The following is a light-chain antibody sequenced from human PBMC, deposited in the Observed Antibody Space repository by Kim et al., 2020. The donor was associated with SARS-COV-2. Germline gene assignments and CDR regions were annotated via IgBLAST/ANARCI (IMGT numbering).Light chain of an antibody. CDR2: GTS. V-gene: IGKV3-15*01. J-gene: IGKJ1*01. Sequence: SVSPEERATLSCRASQSVSSNLAWYQQKPGQAPRLLIYGTSTSPGIPARFSGSGSGTEFTLTISSLQSEDFAVYYCQQYNNWPWTFGQGTKVDIK. CDR1: QSVSSN. CDR3: QQYNNWPWT.